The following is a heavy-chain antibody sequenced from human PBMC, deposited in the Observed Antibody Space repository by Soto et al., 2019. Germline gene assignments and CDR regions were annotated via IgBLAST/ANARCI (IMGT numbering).Heavy chain of an antibody. J-gene: IGHJ4*02. V-gene: IGHV3-7*05. CDR1: GFIFSSYW. CDR3: ARLNYYDSSGYPKPADY. Sequence: GGSLRLSCAASGFIFSSYWMSWVRQAPGKGLEWVANIKEDGSEKYYVDSVKGRFTISRDNAKNSLYLQMNSLRAEDTAVYYCARLNYYDSSGYPKPADYWGQGTLVTVSS. CDR2: IKEDGSEK. D-gene: IGHD3-22*01.